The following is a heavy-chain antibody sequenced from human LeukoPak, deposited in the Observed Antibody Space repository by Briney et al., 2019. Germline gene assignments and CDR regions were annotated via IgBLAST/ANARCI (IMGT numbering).Heavy chain of an antibody. D-gene: IGHD5-24*01. Sequence: PGGSLRLSCAASGFTFSSYNMNWVRQAPGKGLEWVSFISSSSSHISYADSLKGQFTISRDNAKNSLYLQMNSLRAEDTAVYYCARSGDGYNHFDYWGQGTLVTVSS. V-gene: IGHV3-21*01. CDR1: GFTFSSYN. CDR2: ISSSSSHI. CDR3: ARSGDGYNHFDY. J-gene: IGHJ4*02.